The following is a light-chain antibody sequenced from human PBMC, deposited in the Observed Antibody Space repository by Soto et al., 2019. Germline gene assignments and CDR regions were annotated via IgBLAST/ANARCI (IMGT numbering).Light chain of an antibody. J-gene: IGKJ1*01. Sequence: EIVLTQSPGTLSLSPGERATLSCRASQSVSSNYITWYQQKPGQAPRRLIFGASSRATGIPDRFSGSGSGTDFTLTISRLEPEDFAVYYCHQYGSSPGSFGPGTKVDIK. CDR3: HQYGSSPGS. V-gene: IGKV3-20*01. CDR2: GAS. CDR1: QSVSSNY.